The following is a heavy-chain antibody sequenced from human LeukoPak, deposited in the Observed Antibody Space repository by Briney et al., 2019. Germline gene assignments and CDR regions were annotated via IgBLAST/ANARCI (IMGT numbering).Heavy chain of an antibody. J-gene: IGHJ6*03. CDR3: AIKAVAGTPRAYYYYYYMDV. CDR1: GGTFSSYA. CDR2: IIPIFGTA. D-gene: IGHD6-19*01. V-gene: IGHV1-69*13. Sequence: ASVKVSCKASGGTFSSYAISWVRQAPGQGLEWMGGIIPIFGTANYAQKFQGRVTITADESTSTAYMELSSLRSEDTAVYYCAIKAVAGTPRAYYYYYYMDVWGKGTTVTVSS.